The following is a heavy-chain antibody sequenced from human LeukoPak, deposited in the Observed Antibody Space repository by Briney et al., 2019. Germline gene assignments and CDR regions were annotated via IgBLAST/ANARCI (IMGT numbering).Heavy chain of an antibody. CDR1: GFTFSTYE. D-gene: IGHD6-6*01. V-gene: IGHV3-48*03. J-gene: IGHJ4*02. CDR2: ISSRGNII. CDR3: ARESEYSSNAFDY. Sequence: GGSLRLSCAASGFTFSTYEMNWVRQAPGKGLEWVSYISSRGNIIYYADSVRGRFTISRDNAENLLHLQMNSLRAEDTAVYYCARESEYSSNAFDYWGQGTLVTVSS.